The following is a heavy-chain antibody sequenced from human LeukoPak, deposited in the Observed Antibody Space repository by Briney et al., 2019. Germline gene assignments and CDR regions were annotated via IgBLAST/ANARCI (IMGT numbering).Heavy chain of an antibody. CDR1: GGSISSYY. D-gene: IGHD6-13*01. V-gene: IGHV4-59*01. Sequence: SETLSLTCTVSGGSISSYYWSWIRQPPGKGLEWIGYIYYSGSTNYNPSLKSRVTISVDTSKNQFSLKLSSVTAADTAVYYCARGIAAADTGWFDPWGQGTLVTVSS. CDR2: IYYSGST. CDR3: ARGIAAADTGWFDP. J-gene: IGHJ5*02.